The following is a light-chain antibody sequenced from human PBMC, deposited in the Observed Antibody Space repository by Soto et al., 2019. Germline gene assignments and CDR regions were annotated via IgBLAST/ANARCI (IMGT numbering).Light chain of an antibody. V-gene: IGKV3-11*01. CDR2: DAS. Sequence: ELVFTQSPATLSLSPGERATLSCRASQSVSSYLAWYQHKPGQAPRLLIYDASIRATGIPARFSGSGSGTDFTLTISSLEPEDFAVYYCQQRSNWPPLTFGQGTRLEIK. CDR1: QSVSSY. J-gene: IGKJ5*01. CDR3: QQRSNWPPLT.